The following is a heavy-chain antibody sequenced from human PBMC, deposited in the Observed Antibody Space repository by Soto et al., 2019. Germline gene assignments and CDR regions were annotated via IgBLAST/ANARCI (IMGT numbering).Heavy chain of an antibody. CDR3: SRGGSSSSPRDTFGI. CDR1: GFTFSSYW. CDR2: INSDGSGT. J-gene: IGHJ3*02. D-gene: IGHD6-6*01. V-gene: IGHV3-74*01. Sequence: EVQLVESGGDLVQPGGSLRLSCAASGFTFSSYWMHWVRQGPGKGLVWVSRINSDGSGTSYADSVKGRFTISRDNANNTLYLQMDGLRAEDTAVYYCSRGGSSSSPRDTFGIWGQGTMVTVSS.